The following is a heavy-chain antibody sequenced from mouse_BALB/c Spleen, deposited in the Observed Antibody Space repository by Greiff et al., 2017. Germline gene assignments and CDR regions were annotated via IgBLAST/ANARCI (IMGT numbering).Heavy chain of an antibody. CDR3: ARGGAYYDYDLAY. D-gene: IGHD2-4*01. CDR1: GYTFTDYN. V-gene: IGHV1S29*02. Sequence: EVKLVESGPELVKPGASVKISCKASGYTFTDYNMHWVKQSHGKSLEWIGYIYPYNGGTGYNQKFKSKATLTVDNSSSTAYMELRSLTSEDSAVYYCARGGAYYDYDLAYWGQGTTLTVSS. J-gene: IGHJ2*01. CDR2: IYPYNGGT.